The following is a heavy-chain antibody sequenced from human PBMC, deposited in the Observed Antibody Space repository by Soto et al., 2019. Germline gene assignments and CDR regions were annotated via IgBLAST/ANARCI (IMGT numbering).Heavy chain of an antibody. CDR3: ARDKGYGDYDHLDY. Sequence: GGSLRLSCAASGFTFSSYSMNWVRQAPGKGLEWVSYISSSSSTIYYADSVKGRFTISRDNAKNSLYLQMNSLRVEDTAVYYCARDKGYGDYDHLDYWGQGTLVTVSS. CDR2: ISSSSSTI. J-gene: IGHJ4*02. V-gene: IGHV3-48*01. CDR1: GFTFSSYS. D-gene: IGHD4-17*01.